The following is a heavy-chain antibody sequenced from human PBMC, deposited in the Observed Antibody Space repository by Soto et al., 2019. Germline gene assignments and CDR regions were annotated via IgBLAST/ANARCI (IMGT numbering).Heavy chain of an antibody. CDR2: MNPNSGNT. V-gene: IGHV1-8*01. D-gene: IGHD6-13*01. Sequence: ASVKGSCKASGYTFTSYDINWVRQATGQGLEWMGWMNPNSGNTGYAQKLQGRVTMTRNTSMSTAYMELSSLRSDDTAVYYCARSYSSSWYVEYYYGMDVWGHGITVSV. J-gene: IGHJ6*02. CDR3: ARSYSSSWYVEYYYGMDV. CDR1: GYTFTSYD.